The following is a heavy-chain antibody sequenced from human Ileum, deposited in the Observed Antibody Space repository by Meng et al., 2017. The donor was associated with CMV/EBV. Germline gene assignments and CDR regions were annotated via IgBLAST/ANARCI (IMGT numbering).Heavy chain of an antibody. D-gene: IGHD2-21*01. CDR2: ISWNSGSI. CDR3: AKDIQGFHYYYYGMDV. Sequence: SLKISCAASGFTFDDYAMHWVRQAPGKGLEWVSGISWNSGSIGYVDSVKGRFTISRDNAKNFLYLQMNSLRAEDTALYYCAKDIQGFHYYYYGMDVWGQGTKVTVS. J-gene: IGHJ6*02. CDR1: GFTFDDYA. V-gene: IGHV3-9*01.